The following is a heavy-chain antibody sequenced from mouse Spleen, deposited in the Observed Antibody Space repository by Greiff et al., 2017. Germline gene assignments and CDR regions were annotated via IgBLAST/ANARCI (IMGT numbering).Heavy chain of an antibody. V-gene: IGHV2-6*01. CDR2: IWGGGST. J-gene: IGHJ4*01. CDR3: ASDPGTGAMDY. CDR1: GFSLTSYG. D-gene: IGHD4-1*01. Sequence: QVQLQQSGPGLVAPSQSLSITCTVSGFSLTSYGVDWVRQSPGKGLEWLGVIWGGGSTNYNSALKSRLSISKDNSKSQVFLKMNSLQTDDTAMYYCASDPGTGAMDYWGQGTSVTVSS.